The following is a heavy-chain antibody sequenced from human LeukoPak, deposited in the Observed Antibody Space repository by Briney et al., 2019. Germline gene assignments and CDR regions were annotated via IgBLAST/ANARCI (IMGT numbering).Heavy chain of an antibody. V-gene: IGHV1-18*01. J-gene: IGHJ4*02. CDR3: ARDPTYYYDSSGYHFFDY. D-gene: IGHD3-22*01. CDR1: GYTFTSYG. CDR2: ISAYNGKT. Sequence: ASVKVSCTASGYTFTSYGISWVRQAPGQGLEWMGWISAYNGKTNYAQKLQGRVTMTTDTSTSTDYMELRSLRSDDTAVYYCARDPTYYYDSSGYHFFDYWGQGTLVTVSS.